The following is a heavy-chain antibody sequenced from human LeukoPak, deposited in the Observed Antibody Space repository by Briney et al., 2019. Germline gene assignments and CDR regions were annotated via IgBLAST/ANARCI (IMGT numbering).Heavy chain of an antibody. CDR2: INPNSGGT. D-gene: IGHD2-2*01. CDR3: ARYPPDIVVGGQFDY. J-gene: IGHJ4*02. V-gene: IGHV1-2*02. Sequence: ASVKVSCKASGYTFTGYYMHWVRQAPGQGLEWMGWINPNSGGTNYAQKFQGRVTMTRDTSISTAYMELSRLRSDDTAVYYCARYPPDIVVGGQFDYWGQGTLVTVSS. CDR1: GYTFTGYY.